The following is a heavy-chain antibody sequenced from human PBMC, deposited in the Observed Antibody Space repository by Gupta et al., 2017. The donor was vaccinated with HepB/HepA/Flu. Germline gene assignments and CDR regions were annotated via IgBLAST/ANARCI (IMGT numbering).Heavy chain of an antibody. CDR2: IYSGGST. J-gene: IGHJ4*02. CDR1: GFTVSSNY. CDR3: ARVTPIVD. D-gene: IGHD2-21*01. Sequence: EVQMVESGGGLIQPGGSLRLSCAASGFTVSSNYMSWVRQAPGKGLEWVSLIYSGGSTYYADSVKGRFTISRENTKNTLYLQMKSLRPEDTAVYYCARVTPIVDWGQGTLVTVSS. V-gene: IGHV3-53*01.